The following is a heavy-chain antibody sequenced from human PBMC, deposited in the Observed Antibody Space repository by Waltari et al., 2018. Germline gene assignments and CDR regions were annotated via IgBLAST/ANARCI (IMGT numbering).Heavy chain of an antibody. V-gene: IGHV4-4*02. CDR2: IHGSGRS. D-gene: IGHD2-15*01. J-gene: IGHJ4*02. CDR3: ARDRGRGLYLDS. CDR1: GDSISGSYW. Sequence: QVQLQESGPGLLKPSGTLSVTCAVSGDSISGSYWWSWVRQPPGKGLEWIGQIHGSGRSNYNPSLESRVTVSIDTSNNPFSLKVTSATAADTAVYYCARDRGRGLYLDSWGQGTLVTVSP.